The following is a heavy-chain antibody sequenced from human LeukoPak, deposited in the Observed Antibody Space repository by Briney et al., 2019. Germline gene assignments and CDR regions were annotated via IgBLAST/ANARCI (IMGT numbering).Heavy chain of an antibody. CDR1: GFPLSNYW. CDR3: ARDRIVGTSFDF. Sequence: GGSLRLSCAASGFPLSNYWMHWVRQAPGKGLVWVSRINIDGSSISYADSVKGRFTISRDNAKNMVYLQMNSLRVEDTAVYYCARDRIVGTSFDFWGQGILVTVSS. V-gene: IGHV3-74*01. J-gene: IGHJ4*02. D-gene: IGHD1-26*01. CDR2: INIDGSSI.